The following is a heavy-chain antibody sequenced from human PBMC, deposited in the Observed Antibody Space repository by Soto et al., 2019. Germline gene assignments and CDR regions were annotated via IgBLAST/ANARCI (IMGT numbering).Heavy chain of an antibody. V-gene: IGHV1-24*01. Sequence: EASVKVSCKVSGYTLTELSMHWARQAPGKGLEWMGGFDPEDGETIYAQKFQGRVTMTEDTSTDTAYMELSSLRSEDTAVYYCATVEGYYDSSGFFDYWGQGTLVTVSS. D-gene: IGHD3-22*01. CDR3: ATVEGYYDSSGFFDY. CDR2: FDPEDGET. J-gene: IGHJ4*02. CDR1: GYTLTELS.